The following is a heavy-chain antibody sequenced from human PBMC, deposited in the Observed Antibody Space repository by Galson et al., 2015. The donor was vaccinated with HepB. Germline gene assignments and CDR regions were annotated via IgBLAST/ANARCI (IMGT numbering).Heavy chain of an antibody. Sequence: TLSLTCTVSGDSMSRGGPYWSWIRQHPEKGLEWIGYIHYSGSTYYNPSLKSRITMSLDATQNQFSLKLSSVAAADAAVYYCARRRFATSCFDYWGQGILLTVSS. V-gene: IGHV4-31*03. CDR3: ARRRFATSCFDY. D-gene: IGHD2-2*01. CDR1: GDSMSRGGPY. J-gene: IGHJ4*02. CDR2: IHYSGST.